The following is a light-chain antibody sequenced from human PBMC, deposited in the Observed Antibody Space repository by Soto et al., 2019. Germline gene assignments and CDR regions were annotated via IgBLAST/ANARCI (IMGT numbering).Light chain of an antibody. CDR3: QHYDHLPIT. V-gene: IGKV1-33*01. CDR2: DAS. CDR1: QDITNY. J-gene: IGKJ5*01. Sequence: DIQMTQSPSSLSASVGDRVTITCQASQDITNYLNWYQQKPGQSPRLLLYDASSLETGVPSRFSGSGSGTDFTLTISSLQPEDVATYYCQHYDHLPITFGQGTRLEIK.